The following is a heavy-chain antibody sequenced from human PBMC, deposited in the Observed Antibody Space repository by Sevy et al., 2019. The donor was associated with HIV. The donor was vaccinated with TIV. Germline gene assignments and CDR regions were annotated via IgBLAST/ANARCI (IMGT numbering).Heavy chain of an antibody. CDR1: GFTFSIYA. D-gene: IGHD4-17*01. J-gene: IGHJ3*02. CDR3: GKDPNGDYVGAHDM. CDR2: ICASGGST. Sequence: GGSLRLSCAASGFTFSIYAMSWVRQAPGKGLEWVSGICASGGSTYYADSVQGRFTISRDNSKNTLYLQMNSLRAEDTAVYYCGKDPNGDYVGAHDMWGQGTVVTVSS. V-gene: IGHV3-23*01.